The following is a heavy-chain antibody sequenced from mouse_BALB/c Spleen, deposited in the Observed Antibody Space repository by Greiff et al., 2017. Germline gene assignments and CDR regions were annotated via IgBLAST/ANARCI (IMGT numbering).Heavy chain of an antibody. J-gene: IGHJ3*01. V-gene: IGHV3-2*02. CDR1: GYSITSDYA. D-gene: IGHD2-14*01. Sequence: DVKLQESGPGLVKPSQSLSLTCTVTGYSITSDYAWNWIRQFPGNKLEWMGYISYSGSTSYNPSLKSRISITRDTSKNQFFLQLNSVTTEDTATYYCARNYRSLFAYWGQGTLVTVSA. CDR2: ISYSGST. CDR3: ARNYRSLFAY.